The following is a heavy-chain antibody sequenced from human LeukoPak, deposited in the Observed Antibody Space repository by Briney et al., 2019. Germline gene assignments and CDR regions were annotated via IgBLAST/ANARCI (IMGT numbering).Heavy chain of an antibody. CDR2: IHTGGNT. Sequence: QTGGSLRLSCAASGFSVRSNYMNWVRQAPGKGLEWVSVIHTGGNTDYADSVKGRFTVSRDNSQNTIYLHMNSLRAEDTAVYYCTGGTAYSGYGGYWGQGTLVTVSS. CDR1: GFSVRSNY. J-gene: IGHJ4*02. V-gene: IGHV3-53*01. CDR3: TGGTAYSGYGGY. D-gene: IGHD6-25*01.